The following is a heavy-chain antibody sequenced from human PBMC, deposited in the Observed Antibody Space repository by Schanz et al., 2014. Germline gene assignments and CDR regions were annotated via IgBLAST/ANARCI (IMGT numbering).Heavy chain of an antibody. D-gene: IGHD5-18*01. V-gene: IGHV1-69*09. CDR2: IIPILGIA. Sequence: QVQLVQSGAEMKKPGASVKVSCKASGGTFSSYTISWVRQAPGQGLEWMGRIIPILGIADYAQKFQGRVTITADKSTSTASMELSSLRSEDTAVYYCARGPSQGYSYGHNIGAYYYGMDVWGQGTTVTVSS. J-gene: IGHJ6*02. CDR1: GGTFSSYT. CDR3: ARGPSQGYSYGHNIGAYYYGMDV.